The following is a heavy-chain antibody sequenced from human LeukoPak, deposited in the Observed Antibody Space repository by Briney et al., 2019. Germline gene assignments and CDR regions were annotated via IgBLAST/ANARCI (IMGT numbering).Heavy chain of an antibody. J-gene: IGHJ3*02. V-gene: IGHV3-15*01. Sequence: PGGSLRLSCAASGFTFSNAWMSWVRQAPGKGLEWVGRIKSKTDGGTTDYAAPVKGRFTISRDDSTNTLYLQMNSLKTGEPAVYYCTTEGEGSYWRAFDICSQGTMVTVSS. CDR3: TTEGEGSYWRAFDI. CDR1: GFTFSNAW. D-gene: IGHD1-26*01. CDR2: IKSKTDGGTT.